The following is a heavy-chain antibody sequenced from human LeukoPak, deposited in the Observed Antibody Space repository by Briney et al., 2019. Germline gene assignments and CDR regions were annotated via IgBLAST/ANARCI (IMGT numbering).Heavy chain of an antibody. Sequence: ASVKVSCKASGYTFTSYGISWVRQAPGQGLEWMGGIIPIFGTANYAQKFQGRVTITADESTSTAYMELSSLRSEDTAVYYCARDSNYYGSGSYYRDNYMDVWGKGTTVTISS. CDR1: GYTFTSYG. D-gene: IGHD3-10*01. V-gene: IGHV1-69*13. CDR2: IIPIFGTA. J-gene: IGHJ6*03. CDR3: ARDSNYYGSGSYYRDNYMDV.